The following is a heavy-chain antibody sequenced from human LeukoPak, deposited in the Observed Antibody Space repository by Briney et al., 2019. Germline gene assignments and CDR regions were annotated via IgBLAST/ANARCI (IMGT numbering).Heavy chain of an antibody. V-gene: IGHV4-34*01. CDR2: INHSGST. CDR3: ARGPVRYCSGGSCYLYYYGMDV. CDR1: GGSISSYY. J-gene: IGHJ6*02. Sequence: SETLSLTCTVSGGSISSYYWSWIRQPPGKGLEWIGEINHSGSTNYNPSLKSRVTISVDTSKNQFSLKLSSVTAADTAVYYCARGPVRYCSGGSCYLYYYGMDVWGQGTTVTVSS. D-gene: IGHD2-15*01.